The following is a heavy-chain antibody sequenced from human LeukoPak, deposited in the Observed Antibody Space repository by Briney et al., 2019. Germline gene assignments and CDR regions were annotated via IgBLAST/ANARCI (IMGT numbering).Heavy chain of an antibody. CDR1: GGSFSGYY. Sequence: SETLSLTCAVYGGSFSGYYWSWIRQPPGKGLEWIGEINHSGSTNYNPSLKSRVTISVDTSKNQFSLKLSSVTAADTAAYYCARTTEGYCRGVSCYYYYYYMDVWGKGTTVTVSS. CDR2: INHSGST. D-gene: IGHD2-15*01. V-gene: IGHV4-34*01. CDR3: ARTTEGYCRGVSCYYYYYYMDV. J-gene: IGHJ6*03.